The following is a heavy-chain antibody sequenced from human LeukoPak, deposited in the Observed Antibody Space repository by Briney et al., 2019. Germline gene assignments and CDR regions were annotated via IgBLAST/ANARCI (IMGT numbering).Heavy chain of an antibody. D-gene: IGHD5-24*01. Sequence: PGESLKISCKGSGSDFTAHWIAWVRQKPGKGLEWMGNINAANSDTTYSPSFQGQVTLSVDKSIGTAYLQLSSLKASDTAMYYCARHYSYNWFGYWGQGSPVTVSS. J-gene: IGHJ4*02. CDR3: ARHYSYNWFGY. CDR2: INAANSDT. V-gene: IGHV5-51*01. CDR1: GSDFTAHW.